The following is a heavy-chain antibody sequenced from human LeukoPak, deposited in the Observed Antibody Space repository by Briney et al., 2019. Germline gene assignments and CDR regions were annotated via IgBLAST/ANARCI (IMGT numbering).Heavy chain of an antibody. CDR3: ARVGYSYGHFDY. D-gene: IGHD5-18*01. V-gene: IGHV3-74*01. CDR1: GFTFSSYW. Sequence: QPGGSLRLSCAASGFTFSSYWMHWVRQAPGKGLVWVSRINSDGSSTSYADSVKGRFTISRDNTKNTLYLQMNSLRAEDTAVYYCARVGYSYGHFDYWGQGTLVTVSS. J-gene: IGHJ4*02. CDR2: INSDGSST.